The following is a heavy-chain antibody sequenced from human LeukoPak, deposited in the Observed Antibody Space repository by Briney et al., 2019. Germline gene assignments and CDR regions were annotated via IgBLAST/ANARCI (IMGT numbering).Heavy chain of an antibody. CDR1: GFTFSSYA. J-gene: IGHJ4*02. Sequence: GGSLRLSCAASGFTFSSYAMHWVRQAPGKGLEWVAVISYDGSNKYYADSVKGRFTISRDNSKNTLYLQMNSLRAEDTAVYYCAKDHVGATDYWGQGTLVTVSS. D-gene: IGHD1-26*01. CDR2: ISYDGSNK. CDR3: AKDHVGATDY. V-gene: IGHV3-30-3*01.